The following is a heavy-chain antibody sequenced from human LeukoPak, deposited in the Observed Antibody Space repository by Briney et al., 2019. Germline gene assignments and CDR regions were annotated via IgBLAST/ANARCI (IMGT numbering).Heavy chain of an antibody. CDR1: GGSFSGYY. CDR2: INHSGST. Sequence: KPSETLSLTCAVYGGSFSGYYWSWIRQPPGKGLEWIGEINHSGSTNYNPSLKSRVTISVDTSKNQFSLKLTSVTAADTAVYYCARARDIAVSYFGELLSSETYFDYWGQGTLVIVSS. CDR3: ARARDIAVSYFGELLSSETYFDY. V-gene: IGHV4-34*01. D-gene: IGHD3-10*01. J-gene: IGHJ4*02.